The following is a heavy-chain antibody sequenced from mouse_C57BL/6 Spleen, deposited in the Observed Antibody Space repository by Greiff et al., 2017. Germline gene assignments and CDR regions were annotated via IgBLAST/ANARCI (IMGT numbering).Heavy chain of an antibody. D-gene: IGHD3-2*02. J-gene: IGHJ3*01. CDR3: ARSPDSSGYVGFAD. Sequence: QVQLQQPGAELVKPGASVKLSCKASGYTFTSYWMQWVKQRPGQGLEWIGEIDPSDSYTNYNQKFKGKATLTVDTASSTAYMQLSSLTSEDSAVYYCARSPDSSGYVGFADWGQGTLVTVSA. CDR2: IDPSDSYT. V-gene: IGHV1-50*01. CDR1: GYTFTSYW.